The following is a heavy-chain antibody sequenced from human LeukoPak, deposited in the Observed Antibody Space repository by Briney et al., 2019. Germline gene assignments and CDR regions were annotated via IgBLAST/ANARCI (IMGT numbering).Heavy chain of an antibody. D-gene: IGHD4-17*01. CDR1: GFTFSRAD. CDR3: ARDYDYGDYPGY. V-gene: IGHV3-20*04. Sequence: GGSLRLSCAASGFTFSRADMSWVRQAPGKGLEWVSGINWNGGRTGYADSVKGRFTISRDNAKNSLYLQMNSLRAEDTALYYCARDYDYGDYPGYWGQGTLVTVSS. CDR2: INWNGGRT. J-gene: IGHJ4*02.